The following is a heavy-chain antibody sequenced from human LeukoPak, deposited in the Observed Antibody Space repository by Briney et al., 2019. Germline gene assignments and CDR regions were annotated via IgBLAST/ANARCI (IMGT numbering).Heavy chain of an antibody. CDR1: GYSFTSYW. Sequence: GESLKISCKGSGYSFTSYWIGWVRQMPGKGLEWMGIIYPGDSDTRYSPSFQGQVTISADKSISTAYLQWSSLEASDTAMYYCARACSSTSCYEEDYYGMDVWGKGTTVTVSS. CDR3: ARACSSTSCYEEDYYGMDV. CDR2: IYPGDSDT. V-gene: IGHV5-51*01. J-gene: IGHJ6*04. D-gene: IGHD2-2*01.